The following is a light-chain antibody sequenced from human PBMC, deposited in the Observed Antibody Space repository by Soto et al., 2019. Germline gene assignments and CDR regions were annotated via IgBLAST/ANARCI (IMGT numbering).Light chain of an antibody. CDR3: SSFTSTSTPVV. V-gene: IGLV2-14*01. CDR2: DVS. CDR1: SSDVGRYDY. Sequence: QSALTQPASVSGSPGQSITISCTGTSSDVGRYDYISWYQQHPGKAPKLMIYDVSNRPSGIPNRFSGSKSGNTASLTISGLQAEDEADYYCSSFTSTSTPVVFGGGTKVTVL. J-gene: IGLJ2*01.